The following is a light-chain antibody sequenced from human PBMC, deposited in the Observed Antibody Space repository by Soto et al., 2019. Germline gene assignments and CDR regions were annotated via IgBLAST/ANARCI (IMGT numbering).Light chain of an antibody. CDR2: GAS. CDR3: QQYSNWPPWT. J-gene: IGKJ1*01. V-gene: IGKV3-15*01. Sequence: IVMTQSPATLSVSPGERATLSCRASQSVSSNLAWYQQKPDQSPRLLIYGASTRATGIPARFSGSGSGTEFTLTISRLQSEDFAVYYCQQYSNWPPWTFGQGNKVDIK. CDR1: QSVSSN.